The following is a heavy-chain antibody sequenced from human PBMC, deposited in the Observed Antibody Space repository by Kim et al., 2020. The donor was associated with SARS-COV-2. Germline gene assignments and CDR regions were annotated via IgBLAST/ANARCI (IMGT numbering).Heavy chain of an antibody. CDR2: ISWNSGSI. J-gene: IGHJ5*02. CDR1: GFTFDDYA. V-gene: IGHV3-9*01. Sequence: GGSLRLSCAASGFTFDDYAMHWVRQAPGKGLEWVSGISWNSGSIGYADSVKGRFTISRDNAKNSLYLQMNSLRAEDTALYYCAKDTRYDILTDARNWFDPWGQGTLVTVSS. D-gene: IGHD3-9*01. CDR3: AKDTRYDILTDARNWFDP.